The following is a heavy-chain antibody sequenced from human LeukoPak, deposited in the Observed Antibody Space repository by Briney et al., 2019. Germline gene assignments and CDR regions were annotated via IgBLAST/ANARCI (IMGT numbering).Heavy chain of an antibody. Sequence: SETLSLTCTVSGGSISSYYWSWIRQPPGKGLEWIGYIYYSGSTYYNPSLKSRVSISVDTSKSQFSLKLSSVTAADTAVYYCARDLRFGELNFWGQGTLVTVSS. CDR1: GGSISSYY. J-gene: IGHJ4*02. D-gene: IGHD3-10*01. V-gene: IGHV4-59*12. CDR3: ARDLRFGELNF. CDR2: IYYSGST.